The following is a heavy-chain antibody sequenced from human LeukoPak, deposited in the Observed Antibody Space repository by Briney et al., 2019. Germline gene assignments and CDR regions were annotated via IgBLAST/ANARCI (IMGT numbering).Heavy chain of an antibody. CDR2: ISGSGGNT. J-gene: IGHJ4*02. CDR3: AKGPKLGDGFHCDY. D-gene: IGHD5-24*01. V-gene: IGHV3-23*01. CDR1: GFTLNNYG. Sequence: GGSLRLSCAASGFTLNNYGLSWVRQAPGKGLEWVSGISGSGGNTYYADSVKGRFTISRDISKNTLFLQMDSLGLEDTAVYYCAKGPKLGDGFHCDYWGQGTLVTVSS.